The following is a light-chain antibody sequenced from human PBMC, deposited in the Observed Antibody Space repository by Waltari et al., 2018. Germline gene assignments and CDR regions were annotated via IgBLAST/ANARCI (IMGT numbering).Light chain of an antibody. CDR2: EVS. CDR3: ISYSSSTTLGV. Sequence: QSALTQPASVSGSPGQSITLSCTGSSSDVGDYNYVSWYQQHPGKAPKLLIYEVSKRPSGVSNRFSGSKSGNTASLTISWLLAEDEADYYCISYSSSTTLGVFGGWTKLTVL. CDR1: SSDVGDYNY. J-gene: IGLJ2*01. V-gene: IGLV2-14*03.